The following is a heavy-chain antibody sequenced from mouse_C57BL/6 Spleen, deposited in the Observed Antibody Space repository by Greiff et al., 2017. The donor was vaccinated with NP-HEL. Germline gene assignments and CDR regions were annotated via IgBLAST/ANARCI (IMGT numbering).Heavy chain of an antibody. CDR2: ISYDGSN. J-gene: IGHJ2*01. V-gene: IGHV3-6*01. CDR1: GYSITSGYY. Sequence: EVKLMESGPGLVKPSQSLSLTCSVTGYSITSGYYWNWIRQFPGNKLEWMGYISYDGSNNYNPSLKNRISITRDTSKNQFFLKLNSVTTEDTATYYCAKIYYDYGTHYFDYWGQGTTLTVSS. D-gene: IGHD2-4*01. CDR3: AKIYYDYGTHYFDY.